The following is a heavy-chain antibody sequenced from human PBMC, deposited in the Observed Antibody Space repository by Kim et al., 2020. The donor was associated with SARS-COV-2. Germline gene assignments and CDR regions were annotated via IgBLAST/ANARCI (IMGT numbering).Heavy chain of an antibody. D-gene: IGHD6-19*01. CDR1: GFTFSGSA. CDR3: TRRGGIAVAGYHYYHGMDV. Sequence: GGSLRLSCAASGFTFSGSAMHWVRQASGKGLEWVGRIRSKANSYATAYAASVKGRFTISRDDSKNTAYLQMNSLKTEDTAVYYCTRRGGIAVAGYHYYHGMDVWGQGTTVTVSS. V-gene: IGHV3-73*01. J-gene: IGHJ6*02. CDR2: IRSKANSYAT.